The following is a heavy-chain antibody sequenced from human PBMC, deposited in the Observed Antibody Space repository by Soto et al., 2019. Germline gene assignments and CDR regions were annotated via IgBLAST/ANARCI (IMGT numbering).Heavy chain of an antibody. CDR2: INHSETT. D-gene: IGHD3-3*01. CDR3: ARRTWNGYYRSGSFDP. Sequence: TETLSLTCGVYGGSFSGYYWSWIRQPPGEGLECIGEINHSETTNYNPSLKSRVTISIDTSKNQFSLTLTSVTAADTAVYYCARRTWNGYYRSGSFDPWGQGIQVTVSS. CDR1: GGSFSGYY. J-gene: IGHJ5*02. V-gene: IGHV4-34*01.